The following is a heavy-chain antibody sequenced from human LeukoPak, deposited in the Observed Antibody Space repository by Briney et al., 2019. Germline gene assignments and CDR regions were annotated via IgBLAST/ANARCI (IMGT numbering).Heavy chain of an antibody. J-gene: IGHJ4*02. Sequence: SVKVSCKASGGTFSSYAISWVRQAPGQGLEWMGGIIPIFGTANYAQKFQGRVTITADESTSTAYMELSSLRAEDTAVYYCARGTIFGVVISNFDYWGQGTLVTVSS. CDR2: IIPIFGTA. V-gene: IGHV1-69*01. CDR1: GGTFSSYA. CDR3: ARGTIFGVVISNFDY. D-gene: IGHD3-3*01.